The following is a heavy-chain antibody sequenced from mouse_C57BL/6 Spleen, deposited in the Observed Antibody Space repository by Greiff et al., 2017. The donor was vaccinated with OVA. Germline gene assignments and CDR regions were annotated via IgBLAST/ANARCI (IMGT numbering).Heavy chain of an antibody. D-gene: IGHD1-1*01. V-gene: IGHV1-80*01. CDR2: IYPGDGDT. CDR3: AREGYYGSSPYFDY. J-gene: IGHJ2*01. Sequence: VKLQESGAELVKPGASVKISCKASGYAFSSYWMNWVKQRPGKGLEWIGQIYPGDGDTNSNGKFKGKATLTADKSSSTAYMQLSSLTSEDSAVYFCAREGYYGSSPYFDYWGQGTTLTVSS. CDR1: GYAFSSYW.